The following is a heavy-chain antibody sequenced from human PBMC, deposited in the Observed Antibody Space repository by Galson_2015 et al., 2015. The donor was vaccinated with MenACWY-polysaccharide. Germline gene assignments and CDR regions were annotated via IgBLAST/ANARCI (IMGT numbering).Heavy chain of an antibody. D-gene: IGHD6-13*01. CDR3: AREWQQLVFEGFDY. CDR1: GFTFSSYA. CDR2: ISYDGSNK. J-gene: IGHJ4*02. V-gene: IGHV3-30-3*01. Sequence: SLRLSCAASGFTFSSYAMHWVRQAPGKGLEWVAVISYDGSNKYYADSVKGRFTISRDNSKNTLYLQMNSLRAEDTAVYYCAREWQQLVFEGFDYWGQGTLVTVSS.